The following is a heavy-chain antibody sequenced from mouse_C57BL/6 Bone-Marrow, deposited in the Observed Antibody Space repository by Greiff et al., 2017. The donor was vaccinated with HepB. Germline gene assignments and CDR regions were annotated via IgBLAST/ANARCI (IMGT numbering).Heavy chain of an antibody. CDR1: GFTFSDYG. CDR2: ISSGSSTI. V-gene: IGHV5-17*01. Sequence: EVKLVESGGGLVKPGGSLKLSCAASGFTFSDYGMHWVRQAPEKGLEWVAYISSGSSTIYYADTVKGRFTISRDNAKNTLVLQMTSLRSEDTAMYYGARSMAVVARGYAMDYWGQGTSVTVSS. CDR3: ARSMAVVARGYAMDY. D-gene: IGHD1-1*01. J-gene: IGHJ4*01.